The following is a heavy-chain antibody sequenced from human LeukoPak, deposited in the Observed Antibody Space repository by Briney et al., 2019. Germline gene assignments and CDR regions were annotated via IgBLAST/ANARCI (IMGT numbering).Heavy chain of an antibody. V-gene: IGHV3-23*01. D-gene: IGHD3-16*01. CDR2: MSGSGDGT. Sequence: PGGSLRLSCAASGFAFSNFAMSWVRQAPGKGLEWVSAMSGSGDGTYYADSVKGRFTISRDNSKNTLYLQMNSLRVEDTAVYYCAKMMGQRLYDYCMDVWGKGTTVTVSS. J-gene: IGHJ6*03. CDR1: GFAFSNFA. CDR3: AKMMGQRLYDYCMDV.